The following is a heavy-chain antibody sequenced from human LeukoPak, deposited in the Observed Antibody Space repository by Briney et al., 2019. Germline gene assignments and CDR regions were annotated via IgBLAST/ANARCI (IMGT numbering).Heavy chain of an antibody. CDR1: GFTFRDYT. CDR2: ISGSGGST. Sequence: GGSLRLSCAASGFTFRDYTMNWVRQAPGKGLEWVSAISGSGGSTYYADSVKGRFTISRDNSKNTLYLQMNSLRAEDTAVYYCAKQYYYDSSGYYNWGQGTLVTVSS. V-gene: IGHV3-23*01. D-gene: IGHD3-22*01. J-gene: IGHJ4*02. CDR3: AKQYYYDSSGYYN.